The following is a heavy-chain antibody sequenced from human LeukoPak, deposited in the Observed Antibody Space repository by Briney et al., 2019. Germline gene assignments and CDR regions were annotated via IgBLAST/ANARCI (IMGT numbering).Heavy chain of an antibody. CDR3: ARARITMVRGVMWFFDY. Sequence: SETLSLTCAVYGGSFSGYYWSRIRQPPGKGLEWIGEINHSGSTNYNPSLKSRVTISVDTSKNQFSLKLSSVTAADTAVYYCARARITMVRGVMWFFDYWGQGTLVTVSS. V-gene: IGHV4-34*01. CDR2: INHSGST. CDR1: GGSFSGYY. J-gene: IGHJ4*02. D-gene: IGHD3-10*01.